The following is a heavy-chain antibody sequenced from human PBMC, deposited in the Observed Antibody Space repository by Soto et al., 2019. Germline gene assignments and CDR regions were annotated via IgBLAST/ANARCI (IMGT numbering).Heavy chain of an antibody. V-gene: IGHV3-30*18. Sequence: QVQLVESGGGVVQPGRSLRLSCAASGFTFSNYGMHWVRQAPGKGLEWVAIISYDESNKYYADSVKSRFTISRDNSKNTLYLQMNSLRPEDTAVYYCAKDLLSVWGQGTLVTVSS. CDR2: ISYDESNK. J-gene: IGHJ4*02. CDR3: AKDLLSV. CDR1: GFTFSNYG.